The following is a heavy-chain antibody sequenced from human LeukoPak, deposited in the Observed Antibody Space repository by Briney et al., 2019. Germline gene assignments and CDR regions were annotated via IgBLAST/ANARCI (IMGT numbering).Heavy chain of an antibody. J-gene: IGHJ6*03. Sequence: SETLSLTCTVSGGSISSTSYYWSWIRQPPGKGLEWIGYIYYIGNTNYNPSLKSRVTISIHTSKTQFSLELTSVTAADTAVYYCARDSPYSYSYYYMDVWGKGTTVTVSS. CDR1: GGSISSTSYY. V-gene: IGHV4-61*01. CDR3: ARDSPYSYSYYYMDV. CDR2: IYYIGNT.